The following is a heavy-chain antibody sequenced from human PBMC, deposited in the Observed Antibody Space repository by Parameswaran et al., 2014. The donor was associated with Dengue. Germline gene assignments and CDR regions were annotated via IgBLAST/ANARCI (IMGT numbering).Heavy chain of an antibody. Sequence: WVRQAPGQRLEWIGWINAGNGNTKYSQKFQGRVTITRDTSASTAYMELSSLRSEDTAVYYCARISSSLGGWDYWGQGTLVTVSS. D-gene: IGHD6-13*01. V-gene: IGHV1-3*01. CDR2: INAGNGNT. CDR3: ARISSSLGGWDY. J-gene: IGHJ4*02.